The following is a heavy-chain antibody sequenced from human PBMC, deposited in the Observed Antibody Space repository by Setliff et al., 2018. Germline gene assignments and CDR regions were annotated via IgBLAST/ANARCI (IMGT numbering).Heavy chain of an antibody. CDR1: GYIFTTYA. CDR2: INTNTGNP. D-gene: IGHD2-2*01. Sequence: ASVKVSCKASGYIFTTYAMSWMRQAPGQGLEWMGWINTNTGNPSYAQGFTGRFVFSLDTSVSTAYLQINSLNPEDTALYYCARGPPDFVVVPAAAKFDYWGQGQWSPSP. CDR3: ARGPPDFVVVPAAAKFDY. J-gene: IGHJ4*02. V-gene: IGHV7-4-1*02.